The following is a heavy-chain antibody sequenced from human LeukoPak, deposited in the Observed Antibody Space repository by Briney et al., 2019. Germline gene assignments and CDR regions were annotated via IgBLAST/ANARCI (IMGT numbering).Heavy chain of an antibody. Sequence: GGSLRLSCAASGFTFSSYEMNWVRQAPGKGLEWVSYISSSGSTIYYADSVKGRFTISRDNAKNSLYLQMNSLRAEDTAVYYCARDQFAQYSGSYYVDDQGDAFDIWGQGTMVTVSS. CDR3: ARDQFAQYSGSYYVDDQGDAFDI. J-gene: IGHJ3*02. V-gene: IGHV3-48*03. D-gene: IGHD1-26*01. CDR1: GFTFSSYE. CDR2: ISSSGSTI.